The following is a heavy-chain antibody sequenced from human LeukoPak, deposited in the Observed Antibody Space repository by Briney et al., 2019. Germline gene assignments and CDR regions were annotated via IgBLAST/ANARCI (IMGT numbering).Heavy chain of an antibody. CDR1: GFTFSDYY. V-gene: IGHV3-11*03. J-gene: IGHJ4*02. CDR3: ARSDDYYDSSGYYLDY. Sequence: GGSLRLSCAASGFTFSDYYMSWIRQAPGKGLEWVSYISSSSSYTNYADSVKGRFTISRDNAKNSLYLQMNSLRAEDTAVYYCARSDDYYDSSGYYLDYWGQGTLVTVSS. CDR2: ISSSSSYT. D-gene: IGHD3-22*01.